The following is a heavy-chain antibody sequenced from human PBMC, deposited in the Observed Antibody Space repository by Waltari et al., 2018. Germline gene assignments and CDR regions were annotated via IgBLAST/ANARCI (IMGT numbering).Heavy chain of an antibody. D-gene: IGHD3-10*01. V-gene: IGHV3-23*03. CDR1: GFTFSNYA. J-gene: IGHJ6*02. Sequence: ETHLLESGGGLILPGGSLRLSCVASGFTFSNYAMSWVRQAPGKGLEGVSILYHAGNTYYADSVKGRFTFSRDNSKNTLYLQMNSLRAEDTAVYYCARGNTKYGMDVWGQGTTVTVSS. CDR3: ARGNTKYGMDV. CDR2: LYHAGNT.